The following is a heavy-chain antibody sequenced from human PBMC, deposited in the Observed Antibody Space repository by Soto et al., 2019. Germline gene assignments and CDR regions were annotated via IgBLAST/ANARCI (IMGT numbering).Heavy chain of an antibody. CDR1: GYTFTSYA. J-gene: IGHJ4*02. Sequence: ASVKVSCKASGYTFTSYAMHWVRQAPGQRVEWMGWINAGNGNTKYSQKFQGRVTITRDTSASTAYMELSSLRSEDTAVYYCASLDVVYKAFDYWGQGTLVTGSS. V-gene: IGHV1-3*01. D-gene: IGHD2-8*02. CDR2: INAGNGNT. CDR3: ASLDVVYKAFDY.